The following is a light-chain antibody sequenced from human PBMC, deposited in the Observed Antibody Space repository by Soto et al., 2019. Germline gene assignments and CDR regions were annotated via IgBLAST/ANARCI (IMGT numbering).Light chain of an antibody. Sequence: EIVLTQSPGSLSLSPGQRATLSCRASQSVDTTFFAWYQKKPGQAPRLLIYGASKRATGIPDRFSGSGSGTDFTLINSILEPEDFAVYYCQQYMSSVTFGQGTKVEIK. CDR3: QQYMSSVT. J-gene: IGKJ1*01. V-gene: IGKV3-20*01. CDR2: GAS. CDR1: QSVDTTF.